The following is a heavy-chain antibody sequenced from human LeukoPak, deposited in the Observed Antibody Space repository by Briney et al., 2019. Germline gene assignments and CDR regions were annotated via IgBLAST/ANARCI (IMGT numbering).Heavy chain of an antibody. CDR3: ARDENGYVWGSFRA. D-gene: IGHD3-16*02. CDR1: GGSISSYY. J-gene: IGHJ5*02. Sequence: SETLSLTCTVSGGSISSYYWGWIRQPPGKGLEWIGNIYYSGSTYYNPSLESRVTMSLDTSKNQFSLKLSSVTAADAAVYYCARDENGYVWGSFRAWGQGTLVTVSS. CDR2: IYYSGST. V-gene: IGHV4-39*07.